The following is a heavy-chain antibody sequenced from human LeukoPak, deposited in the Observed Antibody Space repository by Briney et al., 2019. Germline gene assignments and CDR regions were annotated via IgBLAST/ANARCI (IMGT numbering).Heavy chain of an antibody. V-gene: IGHV3-23*01. Sequence: GGSLRLSCAASGFTFSSYAMSWVRQAPGKGLEWVSAISGSGGSTYYADSVKGRFTISRDNSKNTLYLQMNSLRAEDTAVYYCVKDYRIAVAGLFDYWGQGTLVTVSS. J-gene: IGHJ4*02. CDR2: ISGSGGST. CDR1: GFTFSSYA. D-gene: IGHD6-19*01. CDR3: VKDYRIAVAGLFDY.